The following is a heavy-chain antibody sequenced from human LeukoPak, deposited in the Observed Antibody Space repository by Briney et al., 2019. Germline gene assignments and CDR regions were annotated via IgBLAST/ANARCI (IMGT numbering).Heavy chain of an antibody. D-gene: IGHD2-2*01. CDR3: AKDTVPAAMYHYYYMDV. CDR1: GFTFSSYA. Sequence: PGGSLRLSCAASGFTFSSYAMSWVRQAPGKGLEWVSAISGSGGSTYYADSVKGRFTISRDNSKNTLYLQMNSLRAEDTAVYYCAKDTVPAAMYHYYYMDVWGKGTTVTVSS. CDR2: ISGSGGST. J-gene: IGHJ6*03. V-gene: IGHV3-23*01.